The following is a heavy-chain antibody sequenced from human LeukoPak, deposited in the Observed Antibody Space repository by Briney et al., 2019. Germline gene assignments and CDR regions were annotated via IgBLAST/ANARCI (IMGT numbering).Heavy chain of an antibody. CDR2: IYHSGST. CDR3: ATYGSPYYYYYYMDV. CDR1: GYSISSGYY. V-gene: IGHV4-38-2*02. Sequence: SETLSLTCTVSGYSISSGYYWGWIRQPPGKGLEWIGSIYHSGSTYYNPSLKSRVTISVDTSKNQFSLKLSSVTAADTAVYYCATYGSPYYYYYYMDVWGKGTTVTVSS. J-gene: IGHJ6*03. D-gene: IGHD5-24*01.